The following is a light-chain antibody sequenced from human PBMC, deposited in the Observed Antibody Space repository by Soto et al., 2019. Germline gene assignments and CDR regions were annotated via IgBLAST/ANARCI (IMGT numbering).Light chain of an antibody. J-gene: IGKJ5*01. V-gene: IGKV3-15*01. CDR2: GAS. CDR3: QQYYRWPSIT. Sequence: EIVMTQSPATLSVSPGESATLSCRASQSVSNNLTWYQQKPGQPPRLLIYGASTRATGIPARFSGSGSGTEFTLTISSLQSEDFAVYYCQQYYRWPSITFGQGTRLEIK. CDR1: QSVSNN.